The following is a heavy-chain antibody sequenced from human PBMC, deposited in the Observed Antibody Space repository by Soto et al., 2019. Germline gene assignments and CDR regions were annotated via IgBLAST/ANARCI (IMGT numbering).Heavy chain of an antibody. CDR2: IYYSGST. D-gene: IGHD4-17*01. V-gene: IGHV4-59*01. J-gene: IGHJ6*03. CDR3: ARVGATVTPTDYYYYMDV. Sequence: SETLSLTCSVSGGSISTYYWSWIRQPPGKGLEWIGYIYYSGSTNYNPSLKGRVTISVDTSKNQFSLKLSSVTAADTAVYYCARVGATVTPTDYYYYMDVWGKGTTVTVSS. CDR1: GGSISTYY.